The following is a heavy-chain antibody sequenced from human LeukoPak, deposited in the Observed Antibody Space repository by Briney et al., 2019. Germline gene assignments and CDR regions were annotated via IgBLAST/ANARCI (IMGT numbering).Heavy chain of an antibody. V-gene: IGHV4-59*08. D-gene: IGHD6-19*01. J-gene: IGHJ4*02. CDR3: ARLKGYSSGWYPSYYFDY. CDR1: GGSISSSY. CDR2: NYYTGST. Sequence: KPSETLSLTCTVSGGSISSSYWSWIRQPPGKGLEWIGYNYYTGSTNYNPSLKSRVTISVDTSKNQFSLKLSSVTAADTAVYYCARLKGYSSGWYPSYYFDYWGQGTLVTVSS.